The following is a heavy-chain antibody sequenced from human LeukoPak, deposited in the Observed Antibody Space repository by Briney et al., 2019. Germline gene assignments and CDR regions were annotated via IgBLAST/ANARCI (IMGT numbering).Heavy chain of an antibody. J-gene: IGHJ5*02. CDR1: GYTFASYA. CDR3: ARTWFGELSWFDP. Sequence: ASVKVSCKASGYTFASYAIIWVRHAPGRGLEWMGWISAYNGNTNYAQKFQGRVTMTTDTSTSTAYMELRSLRSDDTAVYYCARTWFGELSWFDPWGQGTLVTVSS. D-gene: IGHD3-10*01. CDR2: ISAYNGNT. V-gene: IGHV1-18*01.